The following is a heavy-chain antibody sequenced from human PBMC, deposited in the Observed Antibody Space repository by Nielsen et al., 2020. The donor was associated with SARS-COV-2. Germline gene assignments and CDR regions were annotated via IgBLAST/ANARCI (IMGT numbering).Heavy chain of an antibody. CDR3: AKDRHIVLMVYAMIFDY. V-gene: IGHV3-23*01. CDR1: GFTFSSYA. J-gene: IGHJ4*02. CDR2: ISGSGGST. D-gene: IGHD2-8*01. Sequence: GESLKISCAASGFTFSSYAMSWVRQAPGKGLEWVSAISGSGGSTYYADSVKGRFTISRDNSKNTLYLQMNSLRAEDTAVYYCAKDRHIVLMVYAMIFDYWGQGTLVTVSS.